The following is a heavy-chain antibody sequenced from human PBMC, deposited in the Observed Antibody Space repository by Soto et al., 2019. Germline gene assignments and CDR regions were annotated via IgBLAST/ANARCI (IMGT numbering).Heavy chain of an antibody. CDR2: ISYDGNYK. V-gene: IGHV3-30*18. CDR1: GFNFRSYG. D-gene: IGHD3-16*01. CDR3: AKARDYEVGDEICYYFGMDV. Sequence: QVQLVESGGGVVQPGRSLRLSCAASGFNFRSYGIHWVRQAPGKGLEWVAVISYDGNYKYYADSVKGRFTISRDNSKKTVYLQMNSLRAEDTAVYYCAKARDYEVGDEICYYFGMDVCGQGTSVTVSS. J-gene: IGHJ6*02.